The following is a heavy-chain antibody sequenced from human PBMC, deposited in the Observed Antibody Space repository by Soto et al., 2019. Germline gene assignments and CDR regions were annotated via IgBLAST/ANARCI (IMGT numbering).Heavy chain of an antibody. CDR2: VYIAGNT. J-gene: IGHJ4*02. V-gene: IGHV3-66*01. CDR3: PGYLGGGFDY. CDR1: GFTVSSNY. Sequence: EVQLVESGGGLVQPGGSLRLSCAASGFTVSSNYMSWVRQAPGKGLEWVSVVYIAGNTYYSESVEDRFTFFRDNVQNRLYLQMIYLRAEDTAHIYSPGYLGGGFDYWGQGTLVTVSS. D-gene: IGHD3-16*01.